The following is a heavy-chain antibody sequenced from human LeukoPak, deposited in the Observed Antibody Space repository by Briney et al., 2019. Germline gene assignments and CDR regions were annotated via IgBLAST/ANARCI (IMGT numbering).Heavy chain of an antibody. CDR1: GGSISSYY. CDR3: AGPGAGDLDY. J-gene: IGHJ4*02. CDR2: INHSGST. D-gene: IGHD3-10*01. Sequence: SETLSLTCTVSGGSISSYYWSWVRQPPGKGLEWIGEINHSGSTNYNPSLKSRVTISVDTSKNHFSLKLSSVTAADTAVYYCAGPGAGDLDYWGQGTLVTVSS. V-gene: IGHV4-34*01.